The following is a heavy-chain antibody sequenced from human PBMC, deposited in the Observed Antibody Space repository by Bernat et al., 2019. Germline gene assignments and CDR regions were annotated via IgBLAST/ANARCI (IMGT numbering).Heavy chain of an antibody. J-gene: IGHJ4*02. D-gene: IGHD5-12*01. V-gene: IGHV3-30*18. CDR2: ISYDGSNK. Sequence: QVQLVESGGGVVQPGRSLRLSCAASGVTFSSYGMHWVRQAPGKGLEWVAVISYDGSNKYYADSVKGRFTISRDNSKNTLYLQMNSLRAEDTAVYYCAKLLYSGYDPSRDYWGQGTLVTVSS. CDR3: AKLLYSGYDPSRDY. CDR1: GVTFSSYG.